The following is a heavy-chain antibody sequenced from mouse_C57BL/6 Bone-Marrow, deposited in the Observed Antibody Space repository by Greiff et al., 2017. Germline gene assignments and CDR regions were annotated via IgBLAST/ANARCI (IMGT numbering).Heavy chain of an antibody. Sequence: EVKVVESGGGLVQPKGSLKLSCAASGFSFNTYAMNWVRQAPGKGLEWVARIRSKSNNYATYYADSVKDRFTISRDDSESMLYLQMNNLKTEDTAVYYCVRQPSLGYDMDYWGQGTSVTVSS. J-gene: IGHJ4*01. V-gene: IGHV10-1*01. D-gene: IGHD6-2*01. CDR3: VRQPSLGYDMDY. CDR1: GFSFNTYA. CDR2: IRSKSNNYAT.